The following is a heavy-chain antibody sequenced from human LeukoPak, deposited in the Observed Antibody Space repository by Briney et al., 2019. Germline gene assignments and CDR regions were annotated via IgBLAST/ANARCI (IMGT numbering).Heavy chain of an antibody. Sequence: GSLRLSCAASGFTFSSYAMHWVRQAPGKGLEWVAVISYDGSNKYYADSVKGRFTISRDNSKNTLYLQMNSLRAEDTAVYYCARDSPDYGANEPWYFDLWGRGTLVTVSS. V-gene: IGHV3-30-3*01. J-gene: IGHJ2*01. CDR3: ARDSPDYGANEPWYFDL. CDR2: ISYDGSNK. CDR1: GFTFSSYA. D-gene: IGHD4-17*01.